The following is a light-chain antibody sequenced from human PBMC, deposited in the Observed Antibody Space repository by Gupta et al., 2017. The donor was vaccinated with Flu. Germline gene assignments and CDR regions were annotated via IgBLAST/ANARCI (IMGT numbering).Light chain of an antibody. CDR1: QSLVHSDGNIY. CDR3: MQGIYWPYT. CDR2: KVS. V-gene: IGKV2-30*02. J-gene: IGKJ2*01. Sequence: VSLGQPASIACMSSQSLVHSDGNIYLNWFQQRSGQSPRRLIYKVSKRDSGVPDRISGSGSGTDFTLKISGVEAEDVGIYYCMQGIYWPYTFGQGTKLEIK.